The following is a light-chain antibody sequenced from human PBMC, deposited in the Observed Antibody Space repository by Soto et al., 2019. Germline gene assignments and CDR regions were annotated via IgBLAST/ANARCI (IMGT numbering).Light chain of an antibody. CDR2: GAY. J-gene: IGKJ1*01. CDR3: QQYGSSGT. CDR1: QSVSSNY. Sequence: EIVLTQSPGTLSLSQGERATLSCRASQSVSSNYLAWYQQKPGRAPRLLIYGAYTRATGIPARFSGSGSGTDFTLTISSLQSEDFAVYYCQQYGSSGTFGQGTKVDIK. V-gene: IGKV3-20*01.